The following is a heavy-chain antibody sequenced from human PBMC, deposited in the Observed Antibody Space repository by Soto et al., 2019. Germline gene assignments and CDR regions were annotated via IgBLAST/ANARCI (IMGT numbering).Heavy chain of an antibody. Sequence: GGSLRLSCAASGFTFSSYWMSWVRQAPGKGLEWVANIKQDGSEKYYVESVKGRFTISRDNAKNSLYLQMNSLRAEDTVVYYCARDRYDYRSYFDYWGQGTLVTVSS. D-gene: IGHD3-16*01. V-gene: IGHV3-7*01. CDR1: GFTFSSYW. CDR2: IKQDGSEK. J-gene: IGHJ4*02. CDR3: ARDRYDYRSYFDY.